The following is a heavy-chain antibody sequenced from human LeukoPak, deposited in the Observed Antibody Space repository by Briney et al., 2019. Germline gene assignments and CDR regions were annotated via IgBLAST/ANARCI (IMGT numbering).Heavy chain of an antibody. CDR1: GYSFTNYW. Sequence: GESLKISCKGSGYSFTNYWIAWVRQMPGKGLEWMGIIYPGDSDTRYSPSFQGQVTISADKSISTAYLQWSSLKASDTAMYYCASTEYSSSTNPDDAFDIWGQGTMVTVSS. CDR2: IYPGDSDT. CDR3: ASTEYSSSTNPDDAFDI. J-gene: IGHJ3*02. D-gene: IGHD6-6*01. V-gene: IGHV5-51*01.